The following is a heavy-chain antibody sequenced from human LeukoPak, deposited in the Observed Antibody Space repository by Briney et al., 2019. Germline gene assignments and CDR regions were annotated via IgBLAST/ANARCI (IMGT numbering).Heavy chain of an antibody. CDR3: ARAGDYGDSRHYYYYYGMDV. CDR1: RFTVSSNY. D-gene: IGHD4-17*01. Sequence: PGGSLRLSCAASRFTVSSNYMSWVRQAPGKGLEWVSVIYSGGSTYYADSVKGRFTISRDNSKNTLYLQMNSLRAEDTAVYYCARAGDYGDSRHYYYYYGMDVWGQGTTVTVSS. J-gene: IGHJ6*02. V-gene: IGHV3-66*01. CDR2: IYSGGST.